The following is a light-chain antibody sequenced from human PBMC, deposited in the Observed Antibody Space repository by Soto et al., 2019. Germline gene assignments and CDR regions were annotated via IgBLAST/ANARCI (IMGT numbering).Light chain of an antibody. CDR2: AAS. Sequence: IQLTQSPSSLSASVGDRVTISCRASQSIANCLAWYQQKPGKAPKLLIYAASTFQSGVPSRFSGSGSGTEFTLTISSLQPEDIATYYCHQLNSFPIPFGGGTKVDIK. V-gene: IGKV1-9*01. CDR3: HQLNSFPIP. J-gene: IGKJ3*01. CDR1: QSIANC.